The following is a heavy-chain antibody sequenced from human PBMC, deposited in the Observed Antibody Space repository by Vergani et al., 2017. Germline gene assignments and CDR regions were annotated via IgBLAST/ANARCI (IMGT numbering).Heavy chain of an antibody. J-gene: IGHJ5*02. Sequence: QVQLQESGPGLVKPSETLSLTCAVSGYSISSGYYWGWIRQPPGKGREWIGSIYHSGSTYYNPSLKSRVTISVDTSKNQFSLKLSSVTAADTAVYYCARSRQQLVRGYNWFDPWGQGTLVTVSS. CDR1: GYSISSGYY. D-gene: IGHD6-13*01. V-gene: IGHV4-38-2*01. CDR3: ARSRQQLVRGYNWFDP. CDR2: IYHSGST.